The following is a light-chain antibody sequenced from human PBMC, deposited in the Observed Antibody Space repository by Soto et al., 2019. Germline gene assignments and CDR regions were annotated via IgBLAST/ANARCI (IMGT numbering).Light chain of an antibody. CDR3: AAWDDSLFVWL. J-gene: IGLJ3*02. V-gene: IGLV1-44*01. CDR1: NSNIGTNI. Sequence: QSVLTQSSSASGTPGQRVTISCSGTNSNIGTNIVNWFQQFPGTAPKLLIYTNNQRPPGVPDRFSGTKSGTSASLAISGLQSEDEAVYYCAAWDDSLFVWLFGGGTKLTVL. CDR2: TNN.